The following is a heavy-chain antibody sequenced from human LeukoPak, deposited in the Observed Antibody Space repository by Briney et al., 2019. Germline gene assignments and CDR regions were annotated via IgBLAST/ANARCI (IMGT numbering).Heavy chain of an antibody. V-gene: IGHV3-23*01. CDR2: ISGSGGST. CDR1: GFTFSSYA. CDR3: AKGRTSGSYLNWFDP. D-gene: IGHD1-26*01. Sequence: GGSLRLSCAASGFTFSSYAMSWVRQAPGKGLEWVSAISGSGGSTYYADSVKGRFTISRDNSKNTLYLQMNSLRAEDTAVYYCAKGRTSGSYLNWFDPWGQGTLVTVSS. J-gene: IGHJ5*02.